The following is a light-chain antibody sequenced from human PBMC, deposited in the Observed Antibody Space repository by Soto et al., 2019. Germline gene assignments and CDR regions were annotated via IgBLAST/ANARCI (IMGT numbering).Light chain of an antibody. CDR1: HSVDTY. CDR3: QQRKNWPPIT. CDR2: DAS. J-gene: IGKJ5*01. V-gene: IGKV3-11*01. Sequence: EIVFTQSPATLSLSPGERATLSCMASHSVDTYLGWYQQKPGQAPRLLIYDASNRATGIPTRFSGSGSGTDFTLTISSLEPEDFAVYYCQQRKNWPPITFGQGTRLEIK.